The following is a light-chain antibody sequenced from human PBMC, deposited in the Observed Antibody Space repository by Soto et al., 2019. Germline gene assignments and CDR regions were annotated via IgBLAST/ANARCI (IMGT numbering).Light chain of an antibody. Sequence: DIQVTQSPPSLSASVVYRVTITCRATQDTRNYLNWYQVKPGKAPKLLIYDGSNLEIGVPSRFGGSASGTDFTFTISDLQPEDVATYYCQQYESLPYTFGQGTKVDI. CDR2: DGS. CDR1: QDTRNY. CDR3: QQYESLPYT. V-gene: IGKV1-33*01. J-gene: IGKJ2*01.